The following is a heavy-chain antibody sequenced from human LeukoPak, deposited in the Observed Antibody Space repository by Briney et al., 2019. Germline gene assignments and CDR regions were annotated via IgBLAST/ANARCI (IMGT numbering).Heavy chain of an antibody. CDR3: ARAFYDSSGYYPGSFDY. Sequence: GSLRLSCAASGFTVSSNYMTWIRPAPGKGLEWVSCISSSGSTKYYADSVKGRFTISRDNAKNSLYLQMNSLRAEDTAVYYCARAFYDSSGYYPGSFDYWGQGTLVTVSS. D-gene: IGHD3-22*01. V-gene: IGHV3-11*01. J-gene: IGHJ4*02. CDR2: ISSSGSTK. CDR1: GFTVSSNY.